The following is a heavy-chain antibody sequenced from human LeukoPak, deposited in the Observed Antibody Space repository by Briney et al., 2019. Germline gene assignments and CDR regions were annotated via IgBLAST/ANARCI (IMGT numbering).Heavy chain of an antibody. V-gene: IGHV1-69*13. CDR1: GGTFSSYA. CDR2: IIPIFGTA. Sequence: GASVTVSCKASGGTFSSYAISWVRQAPGQGLEWMGGIIPIFGTANYAQKFQGRVTITADESTSTAYMELSSLRSEDTAVYYCAREERAVGAVRGFDYWGQGTLVTVSS. CDR3: AREERAVGAVRGFDY. J-gene: IGHJ4*02. D-gene: IGHD1-26*01.